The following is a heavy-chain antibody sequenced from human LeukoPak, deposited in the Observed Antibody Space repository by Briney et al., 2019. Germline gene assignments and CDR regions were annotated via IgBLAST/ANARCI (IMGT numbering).Heavy chain of an antibody. D-gene: IGHD3-3*01. CDR3: ARGGDFWSGYYWDY. CDR2: IYYSGST. J-gene: IGHJ4*02. CDR1: GGSISSYY. V-gene: IGHV4-59*01. Sequence: SETLSLTCTVSGGSISSYYWSWIRQPPGKGLEWLGYIYYSGSTNYNPSLKSRVTISVDTSKNQFSLKLSSVTAADTAVYYCARGGDFWSGYYWDYWGQGTLVTVSS.